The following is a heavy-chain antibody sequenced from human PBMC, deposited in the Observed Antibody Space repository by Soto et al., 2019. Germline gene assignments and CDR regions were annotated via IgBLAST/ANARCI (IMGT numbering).Heavy chain of an antibody. CDR1: GFTFSSYA. D-gene: IGHD6-13*01. J-gene: IGHJ4*02. CDR3: ARDESGYSSSWLDY. Sequence: QVQLVESGGGVVQPGRSLRLSCAASGFTFSSYAMHWVRQAPGKGLEWVAVISYDGSNKYYADSVKGRFTISRDNSKNTLYLQMNSLRAEDTAVYYCARDESGYSSSWLDYWGQGTLVTVSS. V-gene: IGHV3-30-3*01. CDR2: ISYDGSNK.